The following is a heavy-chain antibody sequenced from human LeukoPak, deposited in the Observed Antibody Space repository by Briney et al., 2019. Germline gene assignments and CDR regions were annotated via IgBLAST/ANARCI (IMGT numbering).Heavy chain of an antibody. Sequence: GGSLRLSCAASGFTVSSNYMSWVRQAPGKGLEWVSVIYSGGSTYYADSVKGRFTISRDNSKNTLYLQMNSLRAEDTAVYYCASHVSYCSGGSCYSSGYYFDYWGQGTLVTVSS. CDR2: IYSGGST. V-gene: IGHV3-53*01. CDR3: ASHVSYCSGGSCYSSGYYFDY. J-gene: IGHJ4*02. CDR1: GFTVSSNY. D-gene: IGHD2-15*01.